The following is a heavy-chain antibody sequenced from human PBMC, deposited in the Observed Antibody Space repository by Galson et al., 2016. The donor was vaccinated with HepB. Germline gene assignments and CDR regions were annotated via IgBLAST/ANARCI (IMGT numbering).Heavy chain of an antibody. V-gene: IGHV4-31*03. CDR1: GGSISSGVFS. CDR3: ARVGDYYGSVINHWYFDV. Sequence: TLSLTCSVSGGSISSGVFSWSWIRQRPGTGLEWIGYIYNSGDTKYNPSLKSRVSISLDTSKNQFYLNLRSVTAADTAVYYCARVGDYYGSVINHWYFDVWGRGTLVTVSS. D-gene: IGHD3-10*01. CDR2: IYNSGDT. J-gene: IGHJ2*01.